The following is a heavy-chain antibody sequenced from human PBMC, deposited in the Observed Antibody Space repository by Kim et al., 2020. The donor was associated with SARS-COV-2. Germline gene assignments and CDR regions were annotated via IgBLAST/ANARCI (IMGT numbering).Heavy chain of an antibody. CDR3: ARGRAGVVPAPVLGLGPHYEYFIMDV. V-gene: IGHV4-34*01. Sequence: SETLSLTCAVYGGSFSGYHWTWIRQPPGKGLEWIGEINHSGAANHNPSLKSRVTISIDTSKNQFSLKLTSVTAADTGFHYCARGRAGVVPAPVLGLGPHYEYFIMDVWGHGTTVTVSS. J-gene: IGHJ6*02. CDR2: INHSGAA. D-gene: IGHD2-8*02. CDR1: GGSFSGYH.